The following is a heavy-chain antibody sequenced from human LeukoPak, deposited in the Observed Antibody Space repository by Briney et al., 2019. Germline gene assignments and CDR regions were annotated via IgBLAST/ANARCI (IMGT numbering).Heavy chain of an antibody. D-gene: IGHD2-15*01. J-gene: IGHJ4*02. CDR1: GYTFTSYY. V-gene: IGHV1-46*01. CDR2: INPSGGST. Sequence: ASVKVSCKASGYTFTSYYRHWVRQAPGQGLEWMGIINPSGGSTSYAQKFQGRVTMTRDTSTSTVYMELSSLRSEDTAVYYCAREGCSSDSCFYYFDYWGQGTLVTVSS. CDR3: AREGCSSDSCFYYFDY.